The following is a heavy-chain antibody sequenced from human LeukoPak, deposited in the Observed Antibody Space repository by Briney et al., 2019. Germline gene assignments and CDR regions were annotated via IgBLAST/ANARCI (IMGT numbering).Heavy chain of an antibody. V-gene: IGHV3-23*01. D-gene: IGHD2-15*01. CDR2: ISGSGGST. Sequence: GGSLRLSCVVSGFIFNNYDMSWVRQAPGKGLEWFSAISGSGGSTYYADSVKGRFTISRDNSKNTLYLQMNSLRVEDTAIYYCAKVTVTMAATGDYWGQGTLVTVSS. J-gene: IGHJ4*02. CDR3: AKVTVTMAATGDY. CDR1: GFIFNNYD.